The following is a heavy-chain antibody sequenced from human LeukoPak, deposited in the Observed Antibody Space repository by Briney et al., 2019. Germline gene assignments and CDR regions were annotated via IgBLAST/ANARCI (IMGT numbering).Heavy chain of an antibody. CDR3: AREGTGRYYYYYYIDV. V-gene: IGHV3-48*03. D-gene: IGHD1-1*01. CDR1: GFTFSSYE. Sequence: PGGSLRLSCAASGFTFSSYEMNWVRQAPGKGLEWVAYISTSGDTIYYADSVKGRFTISRDNAKNSLYLQMNNLRAEDTAAYYCAREGTGRYYYYYYIDVWGKGTTVTISS. J-gene: IGHJ6*03. CDR2: ISTSGDTI.